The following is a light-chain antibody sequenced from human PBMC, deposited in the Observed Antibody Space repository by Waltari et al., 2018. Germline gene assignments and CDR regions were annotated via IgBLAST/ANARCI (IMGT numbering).Light chain of an antibody. Sequence: EIVLTQSPDTLSLSPGERATLSCRASQSVRSNYLAWYQQKPGQAPRLLINGASSMANGVPDRVSASGSGTDFTLTISRLEPEDFAVYYCQQYGDSPLTFGGGTKVEIK. CDR3: QQYGDSPLT. CDR2: GAS. CDR1: QSVRSNY. V-gene: IGKV3-20*01. J-gene: IGKJ4*01.